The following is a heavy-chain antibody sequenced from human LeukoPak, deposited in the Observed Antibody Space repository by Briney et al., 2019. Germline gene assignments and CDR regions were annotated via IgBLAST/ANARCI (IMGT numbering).Heavy chain of an antibody. CDR1: GGSISSSDYY. Sequence: MPSQTLSLTCTVSGGSISSSDYYWSWIRQPPGKGLEWIGYILYSGSTYYNPSLKSRVIISVDTSKSQFSLKLTSVTAADTAVYYCARNSQTVVGGMDVWGQGTTVTVSS. CDR3: ARNSQTVVGGMDV. D-gene: IGHD1-26*01. J-gene: IGHJ6*02. V-gene: IGHV4-30-4*01. CDR2: ILYSGST.